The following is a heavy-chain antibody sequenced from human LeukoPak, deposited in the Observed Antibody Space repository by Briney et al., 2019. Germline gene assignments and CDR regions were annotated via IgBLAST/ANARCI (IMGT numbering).Heavy chain of an antibody. CDR3: ARVRAGTTNGDFDY. Sequence: GGSLRLSCAASGFTFDDYGMSWVRQAPGKGLEWVSGINWNGGSTGHADSVKGRFTISRDNVKDSLYLQMNSLRDEDTALYRCARVRAGTTNGDFDYWGQGTLVTVSS. CDR2: INWNGGST. CDR1: GFTFDDYG. J-gene: IGHJ4*02. V-gene: IGHV3-20*01. D-gene: IGHD1/OR15-1a*01.